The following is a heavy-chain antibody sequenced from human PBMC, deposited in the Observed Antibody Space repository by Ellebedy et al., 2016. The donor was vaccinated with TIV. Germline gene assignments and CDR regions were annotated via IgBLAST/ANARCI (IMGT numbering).Heavy chain of an antibody. Sequence: GESLKISCAASGLSVGSSFISWVRPAPEKGLEWVAIIYSGGNTYYADSVKGRFTISRDNSKNTLYLQMNSLRAEDTAVYYCAKDRLWRGSGTQTFDNWGQGTLVTVSS. CDR3: AKDRLWRGSGTQTFDN. D-gene: IGHD3-10*01. V-gene: IGHV3-53*05. CDR2: IYSGGNT. J-gene: IGHJ4*02. CDR1: GLSVGSSF.